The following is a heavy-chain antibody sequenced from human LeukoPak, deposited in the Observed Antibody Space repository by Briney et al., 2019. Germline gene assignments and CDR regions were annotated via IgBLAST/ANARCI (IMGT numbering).Heavy chain of an antibody. Sequence: ASVKVSCKASGYTFTSYYMHWVRQAPGQGLEWMGIINPSSGSTSYAQKFQGRVTMTRDMSTSTVYMELSSLRSEDTAVYYCARVQRTGYFNYWGQGTLVTVSS. J-gene: IGHJ4*02. CDR2: INPSSGST. CDR3: ARVQRTGYFNY. V-gene: IGHV1-46*01. CDR1: GYTFTSYY. D-gene: IGHD3-9*01.